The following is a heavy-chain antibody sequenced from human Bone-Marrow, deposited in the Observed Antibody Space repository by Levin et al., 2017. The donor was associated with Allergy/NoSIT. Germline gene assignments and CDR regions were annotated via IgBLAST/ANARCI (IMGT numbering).Heavy chain of an antibody. J-gene: IGHJ4*02. CDR3: ARAAGSYRGNFDY. V-gene: IGHV1-2*07. D-gene: IGHD1-26*01. Sequence: GRKEEGEGREGMDWINPNSGGTKYVHLFTFRVTMTRDTSISTAYMELTRLRSDDTAVYYCARAAGSYRGNFDYWGQGTLVTVSS. CDR2: INPNSGGT.